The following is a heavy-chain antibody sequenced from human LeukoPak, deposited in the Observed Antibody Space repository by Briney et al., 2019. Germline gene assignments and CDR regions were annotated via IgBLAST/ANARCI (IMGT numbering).Heavy chain of an antibody. J-gene: IGHJ4*02. CDR3: AKDHDYGGQGYFDY. CDR1: GFTFDDYA. D-gene: IGHD4-23*01. V-gene: IGHV3-9*01. CDR2: ISWNSGSI. Sequence: GGSLRLSCAASGFTFDDYAMHWVRQAPGKGLEWVSGISWNSGSIGYADSVKGRFTISRDNAKNSLNLQMNSLRAEDTALYYCAKDHDYGGQGYFDYWGQGTLVTVSS.